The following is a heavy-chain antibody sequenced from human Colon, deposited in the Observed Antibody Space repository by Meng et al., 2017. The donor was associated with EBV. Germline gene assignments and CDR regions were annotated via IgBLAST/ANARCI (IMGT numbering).Heavy chain of an antibody. CDR2: VSHPGSA. CDR3: ARVPTTGYKDH. D-gene: IGHD3-9*01. V-gene: IGHV4-34*01. Sequence: LLHLRAGILKLSESLSHTCNVNGGSFSGYVWSWVRKPPGKGMEWIGEVSHPGSANYNPSLKSRVTISVDASEKQFSLRLTSVTAADSAVYYCARVPTTGYKDHWGQGTLVTVSS. CDR1: GGSFSGYV. J-gene: IGHJ4*02.